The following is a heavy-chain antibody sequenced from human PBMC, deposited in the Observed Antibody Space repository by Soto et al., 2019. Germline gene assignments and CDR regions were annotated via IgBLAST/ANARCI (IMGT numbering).Heavy chain of an antibody. D-gene: IGHD5-18*01. Sequence: QVQLVQSGAEVKKPGSSVKVSCKASGGTFSSYAISWVRQAPGQGLEWMGGIIPIFGTANYAQQFQGRVMITADESTSTAYRELSSLRSEDTAVYYSARDRDTAMVTRNYYGMDVWGQGTTVTVS. CDR2: IIPIFGTA. J-gene: IGHJ6*02. CDR1: GGTFSSYA. V-gene: IGHV1-69*01. CDR3: ARDRDTAMVTRNYYGMDV.